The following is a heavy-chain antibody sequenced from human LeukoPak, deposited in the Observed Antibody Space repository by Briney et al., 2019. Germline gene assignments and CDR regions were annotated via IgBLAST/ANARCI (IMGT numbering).Heavy chain of an antibody. Sequence: SETLSLTCAVYGGSFSGYYWSWIRQPPGKGLEWIGYIYYSGSTNYNPSLKSRVTISVDTSKNQFSLKLSSVTAADTAVYYCARTGGWFGELFANWFDHWGQGTLVTVSS. D-gene: IGHD3-10*01. J-gene: IGHJ5*02. CDR1: GGSFSGYY. CDR2: IYYSGST. V-gene: IGHV4-59*01. CDR3: ARTGGWFGELFANWFDH.